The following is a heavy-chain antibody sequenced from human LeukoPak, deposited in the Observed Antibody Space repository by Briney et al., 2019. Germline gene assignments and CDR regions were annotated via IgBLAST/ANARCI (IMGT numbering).Heavy chain of an antibody. J-gene: IGHJ4*02. CDR3: ARDGYNSGYFDY. V-gene: IGHV4-30-4*01. Sequence: SETLSLTCTVSGGSISSGDYYWIWIRQPPGKGLEWIGYIYYSRSTSYSPSLKSRLTISVDTSKNQFSLKPGSVTAADTAVCSCARDGYNSGYFDYWGQGNLVTVSS. CDR2: IYYSRST. CDR1: GGSISSGDYY. D-gene: IGHD5-24*01.